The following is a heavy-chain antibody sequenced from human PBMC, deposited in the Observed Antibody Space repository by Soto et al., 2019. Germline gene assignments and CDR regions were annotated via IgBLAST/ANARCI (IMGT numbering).Heavy chain of an antibody. D-gene: IGHD3-16*02. CDR1: GYTFTGYY. V-gene: IGHV1-2*04. Sequence: ASVKVSCKASGYTFTGYYMHWVRQAPGQGLEWMGWINPNSGGTNYAQKFQGWVTMTRDTSISTAYMELSRLRSDDTAVYYCARDVGGVIAPNWFDPWGQGTLVTVSS. J-gene: IGHJ5*02. CDR3: ARDVGGVIAPNWFDP. CDR2: INPNSGGT.